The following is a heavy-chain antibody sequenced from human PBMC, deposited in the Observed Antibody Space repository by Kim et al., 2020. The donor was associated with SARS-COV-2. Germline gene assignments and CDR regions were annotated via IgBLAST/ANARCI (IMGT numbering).Heavy chain of an antibody. CDR3: ARDLDIPAAGTLGWFDP. V-gene: IGHV1-3*01. CDR1: GYTFTTCA. D-gene: IGHD6-13*01. CDR2: INAGNGNT. J-gene: IGHJ5*02. Sequence: ASVKVSCKASGYTFTTCAMHWLRQAPGQRLEWMGWINAGNGNTKYSRKFQGRVTITRDTSASTAYMELSSLRSEDTAVYYCARDLDIPAAGTLGWFDPWGQGTLVTVSS.